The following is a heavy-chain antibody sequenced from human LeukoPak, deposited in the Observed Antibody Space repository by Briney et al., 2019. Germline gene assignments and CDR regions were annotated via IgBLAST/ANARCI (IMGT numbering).Heavy chain of an antibody. J-gene: IGHJ6*03. Sequence: SVKVSCKASGGTFSSYAISWVRQAPGQGLEWMGGIIPIFGTANYAQKFQGRVTITADESTSTAYMELSSLRSEDTAVYYCARGVAAAPYYYYYYMDVWGKGTTVTVSS. CDR1: GGTFSSYA. CDR2: IIPIFGTA. V-gene: IGHV1-69*13. D-gene: IGHD6-13*01. CDR3: ARGVAAAPYYYYYYMDV.